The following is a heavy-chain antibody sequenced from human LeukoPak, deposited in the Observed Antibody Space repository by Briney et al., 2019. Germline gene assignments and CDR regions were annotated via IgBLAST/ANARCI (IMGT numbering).Heavy chain of an antibody. CDR1: GGSTSSYY. CDR3: ARDRDIVVIPAANHYYYYMDV. CDR2: IYSSGST. D-gene: IGHD2-2*01. Sequence: KPSETLSLTCTVSGGSTSSYYWSWIRQPAGKGLEWIGRIYSSGSTNYNPSLKSRVTMSVDTSKNQFSLKLSSVTAADTAVYYCARDRDIVVIPAANHYYYYMDVWGKGTTVTVSS. J-gene: IGHJ6*03. V-gene: IGHV4-4*07.